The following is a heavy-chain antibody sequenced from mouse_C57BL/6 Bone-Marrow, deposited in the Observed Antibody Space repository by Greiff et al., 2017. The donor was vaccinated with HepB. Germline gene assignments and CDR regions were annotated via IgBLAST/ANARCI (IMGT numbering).Heavy chain of an antibody. V-gene: IGHV5-6*01. CDR3: ARQHSSGYTLDY. CDR1: GFTFSSYG. D-gene: IGHD3-1*01. J-gene: IGHJ2*01. CDR2: ISSGGSYT. Sequence: EVMLVESGGDLVKPGGSLKLSCAASGFTFSSYGMSWVRQTPDKRLEWVVTISSGGSYTYYPDSVKGRFTISRDNAKNTLYLQMSSLKSEDTAMYYCARQHSSGYTLDYWGQGTTLTVSS.